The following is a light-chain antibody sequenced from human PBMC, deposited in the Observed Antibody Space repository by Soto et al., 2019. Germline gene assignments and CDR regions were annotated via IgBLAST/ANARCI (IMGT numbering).Light chain of an antibody. CDR1: QSIASY. CDR3: QESYSFLWGT. J-gene: IGKJ1*01. Sequence: DIQMTQSPSSLSASVGDRVTITCRASQSIASYLNWYQHKPGKAPNLLIYATSILQSGVPSRFSGSGSGTDFTLTISGLQPEDFATYYCQESYSFLWGTCGQGTKVEIK. CDR2: ATS. V-gene: IGKV1-39*01.